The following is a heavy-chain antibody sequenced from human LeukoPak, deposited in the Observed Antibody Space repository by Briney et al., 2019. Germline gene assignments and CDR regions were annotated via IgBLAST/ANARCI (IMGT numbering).Heavy chain of an antibody. CDR2: IYTSGST. CDR1: GGSISSYY. D-gene: IGHD5-12*01. CDR3: ARHPKSGYTGYESDY. J-gene: IGHJ4*02. V-gene: IGHV4-4*07. Sequence: SETLSLTCTVSGGSISSYYWSWIRQPAGKGLEWIGRIYTSGSTNYNPSLKSRVTMSVDTSKNQFSLKLSSVTAADTAVYYCARHPKSGYTGYESDYWGQGTLVIVSS.